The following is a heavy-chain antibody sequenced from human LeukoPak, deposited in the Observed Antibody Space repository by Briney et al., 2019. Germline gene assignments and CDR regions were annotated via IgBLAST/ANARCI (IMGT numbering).Heavy chain of an antibody. CDR3: ATLTGTTHYFAY. Sequence: GGSLRLSCAASGFTFSSYGMHWVRQAPGKGLEWVAVISYDGSNKYYADSVKGRFTISRDNSKNTLYLQMNSLRAEDTAVYYCATLTGTTHYFAYWGQGTLVTVSS. CDR1: GFTFSSYG. V-gene: IGHV3-30*03. D-gene: IGHD1-7*01. J-gene: IGHJ4*02. CDR2: ISYDGSNK.